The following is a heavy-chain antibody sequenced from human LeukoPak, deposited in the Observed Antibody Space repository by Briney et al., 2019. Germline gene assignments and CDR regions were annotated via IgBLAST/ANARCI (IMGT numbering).Heavy chain of an antibody. CDR2: ISGSGINT. Sequence: GGSLRLSCVASGFTFSNYAMNWVRQAPGKGLEWVSSISGSGINTYYADSVKGRFTISRDNSKNTLYLQMNSLRAEDTAVYYCAKDEAMIKIYYFDYWGQGTLVTVSS. V-gene: IGHV3-23*01. J-gene: IGHJ4*02. D-gene: IGHD5-18*01. CDR3: AKDEAMIKIYYFDY. CDR1: GFTFSNYA.